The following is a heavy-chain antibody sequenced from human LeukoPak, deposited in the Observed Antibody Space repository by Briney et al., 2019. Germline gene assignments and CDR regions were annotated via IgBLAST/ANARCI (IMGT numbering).Heavy chain of an antibody. V-gene: IGHV1-2*02. J-gene: IGHJ4*02. CDR1: GYTFTGYY. D-gene: IGHD3-3*01. CDR3: ARDGRMFGVVGD. Sequence: ASVKVSCKASGYTFTGYYMHWVRQAPGQGLEWMGWINPNSGGTNYAQKFHGRVTITRDTSNSTAYMELSRLRSDDTAVYYCARDGRMFGVVGDWGQGTLVTVSS. CDR2: INPNSGGT.